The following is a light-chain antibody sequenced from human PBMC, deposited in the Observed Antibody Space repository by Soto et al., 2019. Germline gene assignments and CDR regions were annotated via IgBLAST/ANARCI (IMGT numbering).Light chain of an antibody. V-gene: IGKV3-15*01. CDR3: QQCTNWPPYT. CDR2: DAS. Sequence: DIVMTQSPATLSVSPGERATLSCRASQSISNNLAWYQQKPGQAPRLLIYDASTRATGFPARFSGSGSGTEFTLTISSLQYEDFAVYYCQQCTNWPPYTFGQGPKLEIK. CDR1: QSISNN. J-gene: IGKJ2*01.